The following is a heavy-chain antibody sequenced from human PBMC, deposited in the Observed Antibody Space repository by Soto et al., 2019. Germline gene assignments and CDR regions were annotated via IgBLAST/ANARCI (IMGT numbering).Heavy chain of an antibody. CDR2: IIPILGTA. CDR1: GGTFSSYA. D-gene: IGHD3-10*01. Sequence: AASVKVSCKASGGTFSSYAISWVRQAPGQGLEWMGGIIPILGTANYAQKFQGRVTITADKSTSTAYMELSSLRSEDTAVYYCARGAGGQTYYYGSGSYRGRGMDVWGQGTTVTVSS. V-gene: IGHV1-69*10. J-gene: IGHJ6*02. CDR3: ARGAGGQTYYYGSGSYRGRGMDV.